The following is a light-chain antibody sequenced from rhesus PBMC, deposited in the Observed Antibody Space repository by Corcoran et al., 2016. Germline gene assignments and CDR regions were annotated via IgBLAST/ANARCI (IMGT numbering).Light chain of an antibody. Sequence: DIQMTQSPSSLSASVGDKVTITCRASQGISSWLAWYQQKPGKAPKLLVYAASSLPSGVPSRFSGSGFGTDYTLTISSLQPDNFATYCCQQGYNTPFTFGPGTKLDIK. CDR3: QQGYNTPFT. CDR2: AAS. CDR1: QGISSW. V-gene: IGKV1-18*01. J-gene: IGKJ3*01.